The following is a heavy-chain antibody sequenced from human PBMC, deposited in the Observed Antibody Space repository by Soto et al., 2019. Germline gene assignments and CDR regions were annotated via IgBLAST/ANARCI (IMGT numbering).Heavy chain of an antibody. CDR1: GGSISSYY. Sequence: SETLSLTCTVSGGSISSYYWSWIRQPPGKGLEWIGYIYYSGSTNYNPSLKSRVTISVDTSKNQFSLKLSSVTAADTAVYYCARDSITMVRGVTIHYYYYMDVWGKGTTVTVSS. D-gene: IGHD3-10*01. V-gene: IGHV4-59*01. CDR2: IYYSGST. J-gene: IGHJ6*03. CDR3: ARDSITMVRGVTIHYYYYMDV.